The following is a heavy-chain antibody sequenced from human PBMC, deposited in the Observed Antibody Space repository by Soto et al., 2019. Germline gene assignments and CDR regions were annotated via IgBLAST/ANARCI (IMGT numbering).Heavy chain of an antibody. Sequence: QVTLKESGPVLIKPTETLTLTCTVSGFSLSNGGMGVSWIRQPPGKGLEWLAHIFSMYLKYYSRPLQSRHSISKDTSKSQVVLTMANMDPVDTATYYCAREEDLYSVDYWGQGTMVTVSA. D-gene: IGHD2-15*01. J-gene: IGHJ4*02. CDR3: AREEDLYSVDY. CDR2: IFSMYLK. CDR1: GFSLSNGGMG. V-gene: IGHV2-26*01.